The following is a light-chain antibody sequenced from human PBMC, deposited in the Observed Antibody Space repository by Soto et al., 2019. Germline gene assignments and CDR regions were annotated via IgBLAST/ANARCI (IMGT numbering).Light chain of an antibody. J-gene: IGLJ1*01. CDR1: SSDVGGYNY. CDR3: SSYTSSSTV. V-gene: IGLV2-14*01. CDR2: EVS. Sequence: QSALTQPASVSGSPGQSITISCTGTSSDVGGYNYVSWNQQHPGKAPKLIIYEVSNRPSGVSNRFSGSKSGNTASLTISGLQAEDEADYYCSSYTSSSTVFGTGTKVTVL.